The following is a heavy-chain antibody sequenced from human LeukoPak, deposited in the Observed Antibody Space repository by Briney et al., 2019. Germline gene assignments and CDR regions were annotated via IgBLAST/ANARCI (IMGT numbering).Heavy chain of an antibody. CDR2: ISGSGGKT. V-gene: IGHV3-23*01. Sequence: GGSLRLSCAASGLTFSSSVMAWVRQAPGKGLEWVSVISGSGGKTYYADSVKGRFTISKDNSKNTLYLQMNSLRTEDTAVYYCAKTLQPGSAFDIWGQGTMVTVSS. D-gene: IGHD1-14*01. CDR3: AKTLQPGSAFDI. J-gene: IGHJ3*02. CDR1: GLTFSSSV.